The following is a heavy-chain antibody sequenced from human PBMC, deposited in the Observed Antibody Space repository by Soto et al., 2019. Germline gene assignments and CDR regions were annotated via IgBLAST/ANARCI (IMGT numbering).Heavy chain of an antibody. D-gene: IGHD1-1*01. Sequence: GGSLRLSCAASGFSFSDAWMTWVRQAPGAGLEWVGRIKSRTGGGTTDYAAPVEGRFTISRDASKTTLYLQMNSLKTEDTAVYYCTTDPHSTGTKSGGQGTLVTVSS. CDR2: IKSRTGGGTT. V-gene: IGHV3-15*01. CDR3: TTDPHSTGTKS. CDR1: GFSFSDAW. J-gene: IGHJ4*02.